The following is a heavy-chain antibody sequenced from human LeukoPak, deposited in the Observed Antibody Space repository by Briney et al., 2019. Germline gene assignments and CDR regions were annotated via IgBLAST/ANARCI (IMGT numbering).Heavy chain of an antibody. CDR2: IYYSGST. CDR3: ARTTEGYCRGRRCYSYYYMDV. Sequence: ASETLSPTCTVSGGSVTSSTYYWGWIRQPPGKGLEWIGSIYYSGSTNYNPSLKSRVTISVDTSKNQFSLKLRSVTAADTAVYYCARTTEGYCRGRRCYSYYYMDVWGKGTTVTVSS. V-gene: IGHV4-39*07. D-gene: IGHD2-15*01. J-gene: IGHJ6*03. CDR1: GGSVTSSTYY.